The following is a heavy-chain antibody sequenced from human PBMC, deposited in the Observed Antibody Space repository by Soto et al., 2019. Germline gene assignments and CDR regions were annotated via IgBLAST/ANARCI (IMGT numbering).Heavy chain of an antibody. V-gene: IGHV6-1*02. CDR2: TYYRSNWYY. CDR3: ARLIGDSWLDS. D-gene: IGHD2-8*01. CDR1: GDSVSTNSAT. Sequence: QVQLQQSGPRLVKPSQTLSLTCAISGDSVSTNSATWDWIRQSPSRGLEWLGRTYYRSNWYYDYAVSVRCRITINPNTTNNQLSLQLTSVTPDDTAVYYCARLIGDSWLDSWGQGTLVTVSS. J-gene: IGHJ5*01.